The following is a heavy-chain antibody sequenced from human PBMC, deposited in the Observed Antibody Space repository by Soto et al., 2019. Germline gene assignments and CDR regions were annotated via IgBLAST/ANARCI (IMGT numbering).Heavy chain of an antibody. CDR3: ARDKITGLFDY. Sequence: QVQLQQWGAGLLKPSETLSLTCAVYGGSFSGYYWTWIRQPPGTGLEWFGEINHSGSTNYNPSLKSRVTKSVDTSTNQFSLKLTSVTAADTAVYYCARDKITGLFDYWGQGTLVTVSS. CDR1: GGSFSGYY. D-gene: IGHD2-8*02. V-gene: IGHV4-34*01. J-gene: IGHJ4*02. CDR2: INHSGST.